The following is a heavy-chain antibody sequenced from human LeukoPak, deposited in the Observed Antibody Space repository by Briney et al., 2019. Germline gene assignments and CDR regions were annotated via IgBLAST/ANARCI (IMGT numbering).Heavy chain of an antibody. CDR1: GFTFSSYA. Sequence: GGSLRLSCAASGFTFSSYAMHWVRQAPGKGLEWVSAISGSGGSTYYADSVKGRFTISRDNSKNTLYLQMNSLRAEDTAVYYCAKDRRSGWYYFDYWGQGTLVTVSS. CDR3: AKDRRSGWYYFDY. J-gene: IGHJ4*02. CDR2: ISGSGGST. V-gene: IGHV3-23*01. D-gene: IGHD6-19*01.